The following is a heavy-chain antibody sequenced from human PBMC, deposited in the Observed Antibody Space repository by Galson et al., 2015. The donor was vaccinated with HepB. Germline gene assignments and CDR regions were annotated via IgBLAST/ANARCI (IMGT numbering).Heavy chain of an antibody. J-gene: IGHJ2*01. CDR1: GFTFSSYG. CDR2: IWYDGSNK. V-gene: IGHV3-33*01. D-gene: IGHD3-22*01. Sequence: LRLSCAASGFTFSSYGMHWVRQAPGKGLEWVAVIWYDGSNKYYADSVKGRFTISRDNSKNTLYLQMNSLRAEDTAVYYCARTPYDSSGYYSWYFDLWGRGTLVTVSS. CDR3: ARTPYDSSGYYSWYFDL.